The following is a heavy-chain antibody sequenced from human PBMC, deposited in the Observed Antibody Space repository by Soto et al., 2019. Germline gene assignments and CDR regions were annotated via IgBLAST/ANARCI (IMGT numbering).Heavy chain of an antibody. J-gene: IGHJ6*02. CDR3: ARAGGYYDFWSGKGGYYYYYGMDV. CDR2: INPSGGST. V-gene: IGHV1-46*01. CDR1: GYTFTSYY. Sequence: ASLKVSCKASGYTFTSYYMHWVRQAPGQGLEWMGIINPSGGSTSYAQKFQGRVTMTRDTSTSTVYMELSSLRSEDTAVYYCARAGGYYDFWSGKGGYYYYYGMDVWGQGTTVTVSS. D-gene: IGHD3-3*01.